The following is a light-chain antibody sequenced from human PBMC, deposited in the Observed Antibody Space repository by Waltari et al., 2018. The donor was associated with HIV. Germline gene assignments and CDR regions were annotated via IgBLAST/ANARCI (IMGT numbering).Light chain of an antibody. J-gene: IGKJ1*01. CDR1: QSVLYSSNNKNS. Sequence: DIVMTQSPDSLAVSLGGRATINCKSSQSVLYSSNNKNSLAWYQQKPGQPPNLLIYWASTREAVVPNRFSGSGSVTDFTLTISSLQAADVAFYYCQQYYTTPWTFGQGTKVEIK. CDR3: QQYYTTPWT. V-gene: IGKV4-1*01. CDR2: WAS.